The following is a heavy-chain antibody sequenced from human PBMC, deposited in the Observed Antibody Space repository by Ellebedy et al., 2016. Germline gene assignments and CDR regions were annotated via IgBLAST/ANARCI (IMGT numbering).Heavy chain of an antibody. D-gene: IGHD6-19*01. Sequence: GESLKISCVISGFSVSSNYLSWVRQAPGKGLEWVSVIYAGGTIHYADSVKGRFTISRDNSKNTLYLQMNRLRAEDTAVYYCARGNTVPGPEPLDYWGQGTLITVSS. CDR1: GFSVSSNY. CDR3: ARGNTVPGPEPLDY. CDR2: IYAGGTI. V-gene: IGHV3-66*01. J-gene: IGHJ4*02.